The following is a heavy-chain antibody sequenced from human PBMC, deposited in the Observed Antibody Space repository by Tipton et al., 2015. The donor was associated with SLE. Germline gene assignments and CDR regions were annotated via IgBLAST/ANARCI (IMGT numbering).Heavy chain of an antibody. CDR3: AKDGGYDWDYYFDH. CDR2: IRYDASTK. CDR1: GFTFSTYG. J-gene: IGHJ4*02. V-gene: IGHV3-30*02. D-gene: IGHD5-12*01. Sequence: SLRLSCVASGFTFSTYGMHWVRQAPGKGLEWVAFIRYDASTKFYADSVKGRFTISRDNSKNALYLQMSSLRPEDTAIYHCAKDGGYDWDYYFDHWGQGTLVTVSS.